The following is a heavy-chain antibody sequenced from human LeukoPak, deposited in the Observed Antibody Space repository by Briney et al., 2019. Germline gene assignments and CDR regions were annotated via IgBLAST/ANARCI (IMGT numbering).Heavy chain of an antibody. V-gene: IGHV5-10-1*01. J-gene: IGHJ4*02. D-gene: IGHD2-2*01. CDR3: ARYKGYCSSSTCYESYNY. Sequence: PGESLKISCKGSGYSFTSYWISWVRQMPGKGLEWMGRIDPSDSYTNYSPSFQGHVTISVDKPVSTAYLQWSSLEASGTAMYYCARYKGYCSSSTCYESYNYWGQGTLVTVSS. CDR1: GYSFTSYW. CDR2: IDPSDSYT.